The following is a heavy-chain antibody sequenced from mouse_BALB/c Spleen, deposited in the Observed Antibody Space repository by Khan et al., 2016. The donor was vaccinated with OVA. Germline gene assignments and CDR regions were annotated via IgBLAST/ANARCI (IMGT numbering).Heavy chain of an antibody. CDR3: ARISYYWYSDV. V-gene: IGHV9-1*02. CDR1: GYTFTNYG. J-gene: IGHJ1*01. CDR2: INTYTGEP. D-gene: IGHD6-2*01. Sequence: QIQLVQSGPELKKPGATVKISCKASGYTFTNYGMNWVKQAPGKGLKWMGWINTYTGEPTYADDFKGRFVFSLETSASTAYLQISNLKDEDMTKYFCARISYYWYSDVWGAGTTVTVSS.